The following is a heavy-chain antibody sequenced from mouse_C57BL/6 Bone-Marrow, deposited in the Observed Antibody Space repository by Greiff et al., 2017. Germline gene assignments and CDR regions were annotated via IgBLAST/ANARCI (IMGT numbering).Heavy chain of an antibody. D-gene: IGHD2-1*01. CDR2: INPNNGGT. CDR1: GYTFTDYN. V-gene: IGHV1-18*01. Sequence: EVQLQQSGPELVKPGASVKIPCKASGYTFTDYNMDWVKQSHGKSLEWIGDINPNNGGTIYNQKFKGKATLTVDKSSSTAYMELRVLTSEATAVYNCARGGNGLFAYWGQGTLVTVSA. CDR3: ARGGNGLFAY. J-gene: IGHJ3*01.